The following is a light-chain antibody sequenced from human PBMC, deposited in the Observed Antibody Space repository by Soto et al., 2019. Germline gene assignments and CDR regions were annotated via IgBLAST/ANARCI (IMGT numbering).Light chain of an antibody. CDR3: QKYSSVPV. Sequence: DIQMTQSPTSLSASVGDRVTITCRASTGIRNFVAWYQQKPGKPPKLLIYAASTLQSGVPSRFSGSGSGTDFTLTINSLQPEDVATYSGQKYSSVPVFGPGTKVEI. CDR2: AAS. CDR1: TGIRNF. J-gene: IGKJ3*01. V-gene: IGKV1-27*01.